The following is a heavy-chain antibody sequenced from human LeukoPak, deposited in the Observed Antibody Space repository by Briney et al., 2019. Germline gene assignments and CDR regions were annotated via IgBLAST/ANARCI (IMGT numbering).Heavy chain of an antibody. CDR3: ARDSDYGGNSDPNWFDP. J-gene: IGHJ5*02. V-gene: IGHV3-30*04. CDR2: ISYDGSNK. Sequence: GRSLRLSCAASGFTFSSYAMHWVRQAPGKGLEWVAVISYDGSNKYYADSVKGRFTISRDNSKNTLYLQMNSLRAEDTAVYYCARDSDYGGNSDPNWFDPWGQGTLVTVSS. CDR1: GFTFSSYA. D-gene: IGHD4-23*01.